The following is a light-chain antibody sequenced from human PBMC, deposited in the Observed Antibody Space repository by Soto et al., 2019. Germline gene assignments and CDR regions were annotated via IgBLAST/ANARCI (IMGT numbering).Light chain of an antibody. CDR2: AAS. J-gene: IGKJ4*01. CDR1: QSISSY. CDR3: QQSYSGPLT. V-gene: IGKV1-39*01. Sequence: DIHITQSPSSLSSFLVDRVPITCRASQSISSYLNWYQQKPGKAPKLLIYAASSLQSGVPSRFSGIGSGTDFTLSISSLQPEDFATYYCQQSYSGPLTFGGGTKVDIK.